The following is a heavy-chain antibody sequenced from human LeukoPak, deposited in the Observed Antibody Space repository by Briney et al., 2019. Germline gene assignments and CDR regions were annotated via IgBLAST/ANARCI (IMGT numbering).Heavy chain of an antibody. CDR3: ARDPPARITMVRGVRLDYYGMDV. CDR1: GGTFSSYA. D-gene: IGHD3-10*01. CDR2: IIPILGIA. J-gene: IGHJ6*02. V-gene: IGHV1-69*04. Sequence: SVKVSCKASGGTFSSYAISWVRQAPGQGLEWMGRIIPILGIANYAQKFQGRVTITADKSTSTAYVELSSLRSEDTAVYYCARDPPARITMVRGVRLDYYGMDVWGQGTTVTVSS.